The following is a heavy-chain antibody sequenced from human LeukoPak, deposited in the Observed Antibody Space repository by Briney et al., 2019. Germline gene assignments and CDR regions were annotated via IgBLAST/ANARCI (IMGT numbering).Heavy chain of an antibody. V-gene: IGHV4-39*01. D-gene: IGHD2-2*02. CDR2: IYYSGST. CDR3: ARRGCISTTCYTAAEFYFDY. Sequence: KPSETLSLTCIVSGGSISSSNYFWGWIRQPPGKGLEWIGNIYYSGSTYSNPSLKSRVTLSVDTSKNQFSLKLTPVTAADTAVYYCARRGCISTTCYTAAEFYFDYWGQGTLVTVSS. CDR1: GGSISSSNYF. J-gene: IGHJ4*02.